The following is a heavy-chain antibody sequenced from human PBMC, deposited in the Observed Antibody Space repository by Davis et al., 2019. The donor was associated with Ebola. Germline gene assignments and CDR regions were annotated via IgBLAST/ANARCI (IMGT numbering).Heavy chain of an antibody. CDR2: MNPNSGNT. Sequence: ASVKVSCKASGYTFTSYDINWVRHATRQGLEWMGWMNPNSGNTGSGQNFQGRVTMTRNTSITTAYMELSSLRSEDTAVYYCARGMGLTALGGLYFYSYAMDVWGKGTTVTVSS. CDR3: ARGMGLTALGGLYFYSYAMDV. J-gene: IGHJ6*04. V-gene: IGHV1-8*01. CDR1: GYTFTSYD. D-gene: IGHD4/OR15-4a*01.